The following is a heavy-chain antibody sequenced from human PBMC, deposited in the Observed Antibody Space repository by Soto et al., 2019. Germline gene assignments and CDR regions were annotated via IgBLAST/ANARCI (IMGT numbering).Heavy chain of an antibody. Sequence: ASVKVSCKASGYTFTGYYMHWVRQAPGQGLEWMGWINPNSGGTNYAQKFQGWVTMTGDTSISTAYMELSRLRSDDTAVYYCARLPAMGKGVFRSYGMDVWGQGTTVTVSS. CDR2: INPNSGGT. J-gene: IGHJ6*02. D-gene: IGHD2-2*01. V-gene: IGHV1-2*04. CDR3: ARLPAMGKGVFRSYGMDV. CDR1: GYTFTGYY.